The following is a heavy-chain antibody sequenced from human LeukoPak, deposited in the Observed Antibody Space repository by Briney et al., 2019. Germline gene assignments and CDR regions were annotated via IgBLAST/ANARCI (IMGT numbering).Heavy chain of an antibody. Sequence: SVKVSCKASGYTFTGYYLHWVRQAPGQGLEWMGWIIPIFGTANYAQKFQGRVTITTDESTSTAYMELSSLRSEDTAVYYCAREHYYDSSGYSRAFDIWGQGTMVTVSS. V-gene: IGHV1-69*05. CDR1: GYTFTGYY. CDR3: AREHYYDSSGYSRAFDI. J-gene: IGHJ3*02. CDR2: IIPIFGTA. D-gene: IGHD3-22*01.